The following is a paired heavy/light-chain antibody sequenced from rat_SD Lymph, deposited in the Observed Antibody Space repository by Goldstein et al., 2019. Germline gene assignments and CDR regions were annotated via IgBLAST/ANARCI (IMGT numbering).Heavy chain of an antibody. D-gene: IGHD1-6*01. CDR1: GYTITSGY. J-gene: IGHJ3*01. CDR2: ISYSGST. CDR3: ASYVYYGLLLRGWFAY. Sequence: EIQLQESGPGLVKPSQSLSLTCSVTGYTITSGYDWSWIRKFPGNKMEWMGYISYSGSTNYNPSLKSRISITRDTSKNQFFLQVNSVTTEDTATYYCASYVYYGLLLRGWFAYWGQGTLVTVSS. V-gene: IGHV3-4*01.
Light chain of an antibody. CDR3: LQGYSAPFT. Sequence: DIQMTQSPASLSASLEEIVTITCQASQDIGNWLAWYQQKPGKSPQLLIYGATSLADGVPSRFSGSRSGTQYSLKISRLQVEDPGIYYCLQGYSAPFTFGSGTKLEIK. CDR2: GAT. J-gene: IGKJ4*01. V-gene: IGKV12S17*01. CDR1: QDIGNW.